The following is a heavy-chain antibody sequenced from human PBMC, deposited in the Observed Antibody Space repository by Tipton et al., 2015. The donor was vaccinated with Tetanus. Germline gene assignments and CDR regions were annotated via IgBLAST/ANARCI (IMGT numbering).Heavy chain of an antibody. CDR2: INPNSGGT. Sequence: QLVQSGAEVKKPGASVKVSCKASGYTFTGYYMHWVRQAPGQGLEWMGRINPNSGGTNYAQKFQGRVTMTRDTSISTAYMELSRLRSDDTAVYYCAKNIMSWGLDFDYWGQGTLVTVSS. CDR3: AKNIMSWGLDFDY. CDR1: GYTFTGYY. V-gene: IGHV1-2*06. J-gene: IGHJ4*02. D-gene: IGHD3-16*01.